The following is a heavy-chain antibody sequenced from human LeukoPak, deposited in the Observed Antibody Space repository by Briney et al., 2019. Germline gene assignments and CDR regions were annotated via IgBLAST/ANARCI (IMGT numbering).Heavy chain of an antibody. J-gene: IGHJ5*02. CDR2: IIPIFGTA. D-gene: IGHD2-15*01. Sequence: GASAKVSCKASGGTFSSYAISWVRQAPGQGLEWMGGIIPIFGTANYAQKFQGRVTITADESTSTAYMELSSLRSEDTAVYYCAREEGLGYCSGGSCYYWFDPWGQGTLVTVSS. CDR3: AREEGLGYCSGGSCYYWFDP. CDR1: GGTFSSYA. V-gene: IGHV1-69*13.